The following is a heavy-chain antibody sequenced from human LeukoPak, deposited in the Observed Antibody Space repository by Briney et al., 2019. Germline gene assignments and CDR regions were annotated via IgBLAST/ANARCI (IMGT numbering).Heavy chain of an antibody. D-gene: IGHD3-22*01. CDR3: ARSNSGYYYDSSGYYLVY. CDR1: GYSFTSYW. Sequence: GESLKISCKGSGYSFTSYWIGWVRQMPGKGLEWMGIIYPGDSDTRYSPSFQGQVTISADKSISTAYLQWSSLKALDTAMYYCARSNSGYYYDSSGYYLVYWGQGTLVTVSS. CDR2: IYPGDSDT. J-gene: IGHJ4*02. V-gene: IGHV5-51*01.